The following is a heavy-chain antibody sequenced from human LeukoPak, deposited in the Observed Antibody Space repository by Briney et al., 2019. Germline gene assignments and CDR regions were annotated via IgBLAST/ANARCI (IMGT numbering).Heavy chain of an antibody. CDR3: AREGIAGPSGYDAFNI. J-gene: IGHJ3*02. V-gene: IGHV3-48*03. Sequence: PGESLRLSCAPSGFSVGTYEMNWVRQAPGKGLEWLSNIGPGDRTLYNADTIQGRFTISRDNAKNSVYLQMSSLRDEDTGVYYCAREGIAGPSGYDAFNIWGQGTVVTVSS. CDR2: IGPGDRTL. CDR1: GFSVGTYE. D-gene: IGHD5-12*01.